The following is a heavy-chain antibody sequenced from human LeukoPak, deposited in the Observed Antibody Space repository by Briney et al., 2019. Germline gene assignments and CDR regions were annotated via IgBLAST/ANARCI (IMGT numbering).Heavy chain of an antibody. Sequence: SETLSLTCTVSGGSISSYYWSWMRQAPGKGREWVGYIYCGGSTNFNTSLKSRVTISVDTSKNQFSLKLRSVTAADTAVYYCARERGYISPNPDYWGQGTLVTVSS. CDR3: ARERGYISPNPDY. J-gene: IGHJ4*02. CDR1: GGSISSYY. CDR2: IYCGGST. D-gene: IGHD2-2*02. V-gene: IGHV4-59*12.